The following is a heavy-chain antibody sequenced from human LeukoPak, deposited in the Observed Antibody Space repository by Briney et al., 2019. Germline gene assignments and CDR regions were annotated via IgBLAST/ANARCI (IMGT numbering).Heavy chain of an antibody. CDR2: IIPIFGTA. Sequence: ASVKVSCKSSGGTISTHAINWVRQAPGQGLEWMGGIIPIFGTANYAQKFQGRVTITADESTSTAYMELSSLRSEDTAVYYCARDRRYNWNAAYHYGMDVWGQGTTVTVSS. CDR3: ARDRRYNWNAAYHYGMDV. D-gene: IGHD1-1*01. V-gene: IGHV1-69*13. J-gene: IGHJ6*02. CDR1: GGTISTHA.